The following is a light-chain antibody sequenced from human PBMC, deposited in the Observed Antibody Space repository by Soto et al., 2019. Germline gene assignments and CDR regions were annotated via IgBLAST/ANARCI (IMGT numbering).Light chain of an antibody. V-gene: IGKV1-5*03. CDR1: QTISSW. Sequence: DIQMTQSPSTLSASVGDRVTITCRASQTISSWLAWYQQKPGKVPKLLIYKASTLESGVPSRFSGSGSGTEFTLTINSLQPDDFATYYCQQYNSYWTFGQGTKVEIK. CDR3: QQYNSYWT. J-gene: IGKJ1*01. CDR2: KAS.